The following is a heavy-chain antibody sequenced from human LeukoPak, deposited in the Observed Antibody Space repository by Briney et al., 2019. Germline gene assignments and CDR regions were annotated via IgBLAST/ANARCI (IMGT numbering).Heavy chain of an antibody. Sequence: GGSLRLSCAASGFTFDDYAMHWVRQAPGKGLEWVSGISWNSGSIGYADSVKGRFTISRDNAKNSLYLQMNSLRAEDTALYYCAKGATGTTHDAFDTWGQGTMVTVSS. V-gene: IGHV3-9*01. D-gene: IGHD1-1*01. J-gene: IGHJ3*02. CDR2: ISWNSGSI. CDR1: GFTFDDYA. CDR3: AKGATGTTHDAFDT.